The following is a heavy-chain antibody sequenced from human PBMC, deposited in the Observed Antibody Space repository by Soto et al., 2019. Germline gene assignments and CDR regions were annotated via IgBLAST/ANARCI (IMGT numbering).Heavy chain of an antibody. D-gene: IGHD4-17*01. CDR3: ARDPDYGDYWGYFFDS. V-gene: IGHV1-2*02. Sequence: QVQLVQSGAEVKKPGASVKVSCKTSGYTFAAYYIHWIRQAPGQGLEWMGWINPTSGGTVYAQNFQDRGTMTRDTSISTAYMELRRLNSDDTAVYYCARDPDYGDYWGYFFDSWGQGTAVTVSS. CDR2: INPTSGGT. CDR1: GYTFAAYY. J-gene: IGHJ4*02.